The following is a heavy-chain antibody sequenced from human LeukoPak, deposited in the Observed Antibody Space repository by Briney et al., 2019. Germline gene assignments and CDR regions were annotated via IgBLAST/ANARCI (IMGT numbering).Heavy chain of an antibody. J-gene: IGHJ4*02. Sequence: PGGSLRLSCAASGFTFSNYWMSWVRRAPGQGLEWVANIKQEGSETYYVDSVRGRFTISRDNAQNSLYLQMNSLRAEDTAVYYCARDFWGAYRVDFFDYWGQGILVTVSS. CDR3: ARDFWGAYRVDFFDY. V-gene: IGHV3-7*01. CDR1: GFTFSNYW. D-gene: IGHD3-3*01. CDR2: IKQEGSET.